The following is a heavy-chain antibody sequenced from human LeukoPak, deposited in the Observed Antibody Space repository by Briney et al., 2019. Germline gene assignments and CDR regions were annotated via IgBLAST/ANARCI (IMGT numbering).Heavy chain of an antibody. J-gene: IGHJ4*02. CDR3: AKDLLLDDYVWGSQDS. CDR1: GITFSSYA. D-gene: IGHD3-16*01. Sequence: GGSLRLSCAASGITFSSYAMSWVRQAPGKGLEWVSAISGSGGSTYYADSVKGRFTISRDNSKNTLYLQMNSLRAEDTAVYYCAKDLLLDDYVWGSQDSWGQGTLSPSPQ. CDR2: ISGSGGST. V-gene: IGHV3-23*01.